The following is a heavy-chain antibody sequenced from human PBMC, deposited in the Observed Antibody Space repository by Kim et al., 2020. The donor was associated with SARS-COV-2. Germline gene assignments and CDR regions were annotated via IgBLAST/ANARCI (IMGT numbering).Heavy chain of an antibody. CDR1: GGSISDSNYY. J-gene: IGHJ3*02. D-gene: IGHD3-10*01. CDR2: VYQTGVT. V-gene: IGHV4-39*07. CDR3: ARDWHGSGVPRPDAFD. Sequence: SETLSLTCAVSGGSISDSNYYWAWIRQPPGKGLEWIGSVYQTGVTYYNMSLEGRVIISVDTANNQFSLKLSAVSAADTAVYFCARDWHGSGVPRPDAFD.